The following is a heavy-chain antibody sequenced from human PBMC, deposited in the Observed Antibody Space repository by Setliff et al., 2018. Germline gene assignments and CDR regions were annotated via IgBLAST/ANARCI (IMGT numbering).Heavy chain of an antibody. CDR1: GGSISSHY. V-gene: IGHV4-59*11. CDR3: ARVRKGYSGYDFVDY. D-gene: IGHD5-12*01. Sequence: SVTLSLTCTVSGGSISSHYWSWIRQPPGKGLESIGSIYYSGSTNYNPSLKSRVTISLYTSRNQFSLKLRSVTAADTTVYYCARVRKGYSGYDFVDYWGQGALVTVSS. J-gene: IGHJ4*02. CDR2: IYYSGST.